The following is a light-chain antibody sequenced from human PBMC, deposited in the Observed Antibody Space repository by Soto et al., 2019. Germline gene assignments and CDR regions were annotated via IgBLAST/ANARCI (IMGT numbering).Light chain of an antibody. CDR1: QSVNTY. CDR3: QQYNTWPTWT. V-gene: IGKV3D-15*01. Sequence: EIVMTQSPGTLSVSPGETATLSCRASQSVNTYLAWYQQQPGQAPRLLIYGASSRATDIPARFSGSGSGTEFTITISSLQSEDFAVYYCQQYNTWPTWTFGQGTKVEVK. J-gene: IGKJ1*01. CDR2: GAS.